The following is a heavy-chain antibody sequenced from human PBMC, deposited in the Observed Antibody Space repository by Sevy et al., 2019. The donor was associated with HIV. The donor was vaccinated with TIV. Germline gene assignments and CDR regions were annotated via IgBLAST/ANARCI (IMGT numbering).Heavy chain of an antibody. V-gene: IGHV1-69*13. CDR1: GGTFSSYA. J-gene: IGHJ3*02. D-gene: IGHD1-26*01. Sequence: ASVKVSCKASGGTFSSYAISWVRQAPGQGLEWMGGIIPIFGKANYAQKFQGRVTITADESTRTAYMELSSLRSEDTAVYYCATRIVGATTFAFDIWGQRTMVTVSS. CDR3: ATRIVGATTFAFDI. CDR2: IIPIFGKA.